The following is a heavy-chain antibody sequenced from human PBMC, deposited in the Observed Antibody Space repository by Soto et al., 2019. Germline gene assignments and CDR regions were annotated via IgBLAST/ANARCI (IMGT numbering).Heavy chain of an antibody. CDR1: GYKFTNYW. D-gene: IGHD1-20*01. Sequence: PGESLKISCQGSGYKFTNYWIGWVRQMPGGGLEWVGIIYPGDSDTRYSPSFRGRVTISADKSISTAYLQWNSLQASDSAFFYCARAINGTTHPYHFDHWGQGTLVTVSS. CDR2: IYPGDSDT. J-gene: IGHJ4*02. CDR3: ARAINGTTHPYHFDH. V-gene: IGHV5-51*01.